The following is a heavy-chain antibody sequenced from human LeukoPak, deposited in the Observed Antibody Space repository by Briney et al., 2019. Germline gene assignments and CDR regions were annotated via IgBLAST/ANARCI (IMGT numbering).Heavy chain of an antibody. D-gene: IGHD6-19*01. J-gene: IGHJ4*02. CDR2: VWYDGSNE. CDR1: GFTFSSYG. Sequence: PGRSLRLSCAASGFTFSSYGMHWVRKPPAKGLDWVALVWYDGSNEYYADSLKSKFTISRDNAKNSLYLQMNSLRAEDTAVYYCARATGYSTGWFDYWGQGTLVTVSS. CDR3: ARATGYSTGWFDY. V-gene: IGHV3-33*03.